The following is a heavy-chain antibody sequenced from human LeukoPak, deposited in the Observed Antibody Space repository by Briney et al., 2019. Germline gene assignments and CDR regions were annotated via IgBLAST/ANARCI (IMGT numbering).Heavy chain of an antibody. D-gene: IGHD2-8*01. Sequence: AQTLSLTCTVSGDSISSGGYYWSWIRQHPGKGLEWIGYIYYSGSTYYNPSLKSRVTISVDTSKNQFSLKLSSVTAADTAVYYCARDIVHKWFDPWGQGTLVTVYS. V-gene: IGHV4-31*03. CDR3: ARDIVHKWFDP. J-gene: IGHJ5*02. CDR2: IYYSGST. CDR1: GDSISSGGYY.